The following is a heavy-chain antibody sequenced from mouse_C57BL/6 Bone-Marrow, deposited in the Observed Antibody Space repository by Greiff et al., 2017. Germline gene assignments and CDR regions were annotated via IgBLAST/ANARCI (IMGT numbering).Heavy chain of an antibody. CDR3: AGGRSKLRTCFAY. V-gene: IGHV1-22*01. CDR1: GYTFTDYN. D-gene: IGHD1-1*01. J-gene: IGHJ3*01. CDR2: INPNNGGT. Sequence: VQLQQSGPELVKPGASVKMSCKASGYTFTDYNLHWVKQSHGKSLEWIGYINPNNGGTSYNQKFKGQATLTVNTSSSTAYMELRSLTSDDSAVSYYAGGRSKLRTCFAYWGQGTLVTVSA.